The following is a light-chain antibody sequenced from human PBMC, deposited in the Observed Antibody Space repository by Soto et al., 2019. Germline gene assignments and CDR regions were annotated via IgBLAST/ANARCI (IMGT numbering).Light chain of an antibody. J-gene: IGKJ3*01. CDR2: AAS. Sequence: EIVLTQSPGTLSLSPGERATLSCRASQSVSSSYLAWYQQKPGQAPRLLIYAASSRATGIPDRFSGSGSGTDFTLTISRLEPEDFAVYYCQQYDSSPLTFGPGT. CDR1: QSVSSSY. V-gene: IGKV3-20*01. CDR3: QQYDSSPLT.